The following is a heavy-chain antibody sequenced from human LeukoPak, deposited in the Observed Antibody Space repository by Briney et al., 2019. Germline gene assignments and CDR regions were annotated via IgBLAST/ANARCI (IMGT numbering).Heavy chain of an antibody. CDR3: ARDQADYSSGWLGVVDY. J-gene: IGHJ4*02. V-gene: IGHV3-48*01. D-gene: IGHD6-19*01. CDR2: VTAAGTL. Sequence: GGSLRLSCAASGFTFSSYSMNWVRQAPGKGLEWISYVTAAGTLYYADSVKGRFTISRDNAKNSLYLQMNSLRGEDTAVYYCARDQADYSSGWLGVVDYWGQGTLVTVSS. CDR1: GFTFSSYS.